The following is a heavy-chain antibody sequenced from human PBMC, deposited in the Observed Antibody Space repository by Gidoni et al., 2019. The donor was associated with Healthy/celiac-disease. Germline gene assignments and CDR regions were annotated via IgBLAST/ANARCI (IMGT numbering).Heavy chain of an antibody. V-gene: IGHV3-73*02. CDR3: TRWSLYGGIDAFDI. CDR2: IRSKANSYAT. CDR1: GFTFSGSA. D-gene: IGHD4-17*01. Sequence: EVQLVESGGGLVQPGGPRRLSFAASGFTFSGSAMHWVRQASGKGLEWVGRIRSKANSYATAYAASVKGRFTISRDDSKNTAYLQMNSLKTEDTAVYYCTRWSLYGGIDAFDIWGQGTMVTVSS. J-gene: IGHJ3*02.